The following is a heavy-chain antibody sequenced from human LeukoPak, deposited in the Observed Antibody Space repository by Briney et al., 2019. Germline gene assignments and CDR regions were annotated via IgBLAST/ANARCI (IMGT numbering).Heavy chain of an antibody. J-gene: IGHJ4*02. CDR3: ARGSDWTFVY. D-gene: IGHD1-1*01. CDR1: GFTFSSSW. CDR2: INEDGSEK. V-gene: IGHV3-7*05. Sequence: GGSLRLSCAASGFTFSSSWMNWVRQAPGKGLEWVANINEDGSEKYYVDSVKGRFTISRDNAKNTLYLQVNSLRAEDTAVYYCARGSDWTFVYWGQGTLVTVSS.